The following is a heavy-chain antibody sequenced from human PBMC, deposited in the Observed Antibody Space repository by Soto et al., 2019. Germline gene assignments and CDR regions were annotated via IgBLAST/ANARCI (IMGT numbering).Heavy chain of an antibody. CDR2: AKTGPFGYAT. J-gene: IGHJ2*01. V-gene: IGHV3-72*01. D-gene: IGHD6-13*01. Sequence: GGSLRLSCAASGFTFSDHFMDWVRRAPGKGLEWVGRAKTGPFGYATQYAASVNGRFTVSRDDSENSFYLLMNSLKVDDTAVYYCASPKSAGDALRDRYFDFWGRGTLVTVSS. CDR1: GFTFSDHF. CDR3: ASPKSAGDALRDRYFDF.